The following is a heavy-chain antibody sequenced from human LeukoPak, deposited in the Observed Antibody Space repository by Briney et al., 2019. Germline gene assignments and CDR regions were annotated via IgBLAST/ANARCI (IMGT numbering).Heavy chain of an antibody. CDR2: IYLRDSDT. Sequence: GESLKISCKGSGYRFTNYWIAWVHQMPGKGLEWMGIIYLRDSDTRYSPSFQGQVTISADKSISTAYLQWSSLKASDSAMYYCARGPSPEYFDYWGQGTLVIVSS. J-gene: IGHJ4*02. CDR3: ARGPSPEYFDY. CDR1: GYRFTNYW. V-gene: IGHV5-51*07.